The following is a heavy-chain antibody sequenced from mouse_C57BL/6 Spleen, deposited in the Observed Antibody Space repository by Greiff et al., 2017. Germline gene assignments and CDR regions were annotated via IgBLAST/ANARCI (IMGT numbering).Heavy chain of an antibody. D-gene: IGHD3-3*01. Sequence: VQLQQSGPGLVQPSQCLYISCTVSGFSFTSYGVHWVSQPPGKGLEWLGVIWSGGSTDYNAEFISSLSISKDNTKSQAFFKLISLQSDDTAIYYCAKEDSEDFAYWGQGTLVTVSA. CDR2: IWSGGST. CDR1: GFSFTSYG. CDR3: AKEDSEDFAY. J-gene: IGHJ3*01. V-gene: IGHV2-4*01.